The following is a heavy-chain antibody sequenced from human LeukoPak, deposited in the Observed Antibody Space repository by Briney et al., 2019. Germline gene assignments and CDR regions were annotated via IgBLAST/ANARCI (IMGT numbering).Heavy chain of an antibody. Sequence: GSLRLSCAASGFTVSSNYMSWVRQAPGKGLEWVSVIYSGGSTYYADSVKGRFTISRDDSKNTLYLQMNSLRAEDTAVYYCAREISRTGAFDIWGQGTMVTVSS. CDR3: AREISRTGAFDI. CDR2: IYSGGST. V-gene: IGHV3-53*05. D-gene: IGHD3-3*02. CDR1: GFTVSSNY. J-gene: IGHJ3*02.